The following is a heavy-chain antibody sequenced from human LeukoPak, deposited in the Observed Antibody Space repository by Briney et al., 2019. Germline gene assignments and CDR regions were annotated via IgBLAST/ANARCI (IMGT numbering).Heavy chain of an antibody. D-gene: IGHD3-9*01. J-gene: IGHJ3*02. Sequence: GGSLRLSCAASGFTFSSYWMHWVRQAPGKGLVWVSRINSDGSSTSYADSVKGRFTISRDNAKNTLYLQMNSLRAEDTAVYYCARGGYFDWSLYHDAFDIWGQGTMVTVSS. V-gene: IGHV3-74*01. CDR3: ARGGYFDWSLYHDAFDI. CDR2: INSDGSST. CDR1: GFTFSSYW.